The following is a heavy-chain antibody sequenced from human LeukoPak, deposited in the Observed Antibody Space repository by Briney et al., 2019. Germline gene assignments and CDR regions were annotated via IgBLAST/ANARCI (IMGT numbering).Heavy chain of an antibody. D-gene: IGHD1-26*01. Sequence: GGSLRLSCAASGFTVSSSYMSWVRQAPGKGLEWVSIIYSGGSTFYADSVKGRFTISRDDSKNTLYLQMNSLRAEDTAVYYCARGGSYLSAFDIWGQGTMVTVSS. CDR2: IYSGGST. V-gene: IGHV3-53*01. CDR1: GFTVSSSY. CDR3: ARGGSYLSAFDI. J-gene: IGHJ3*02.